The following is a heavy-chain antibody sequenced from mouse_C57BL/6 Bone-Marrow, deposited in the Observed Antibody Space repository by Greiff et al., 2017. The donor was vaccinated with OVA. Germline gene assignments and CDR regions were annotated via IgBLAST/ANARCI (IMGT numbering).Heavy chain of an antibody. CDR1: GFTFSSYA. V-gene: IGHV5-4*01. CDR2: ISDGGSYT. CDR3: ARDGDYDWFAY. D-gene: IGHD2-4*01. J-gene: IGHJ3*01. Sequence: DVKLVESGGGLVKPGGSLKLSCAASGFTFSSYAMSWVRQTPEKRLEWVATISDGGSYTYYPDNVKGRFTISRDNAKNNLYLQMSHLKSEDTAMYYCARDGDYDWFAYWGQGTLVTVSA.